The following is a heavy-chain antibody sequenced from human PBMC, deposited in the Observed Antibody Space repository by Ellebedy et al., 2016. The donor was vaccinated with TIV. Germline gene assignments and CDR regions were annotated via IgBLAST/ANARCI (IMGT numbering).Heavy chain of an antibody. Sequence: GGSLRLXXAASGFIFSDYYMSWIRQAPGKGLEWVSYISSSRSYTNYADSVKGRFTISRENDKNSFYLQMNSLRAGDTAVYYCATSGASSGWDAIADWGRGTLVTVSS. CDR3: ATSGASSGWDAIAD. D-gene: IGHD6-19*01. CDR1: GFIFSDYY. V-gene: IGHV3-11*06. J-gene: IGHJ2*01. CDR2: ISSSRSYT.